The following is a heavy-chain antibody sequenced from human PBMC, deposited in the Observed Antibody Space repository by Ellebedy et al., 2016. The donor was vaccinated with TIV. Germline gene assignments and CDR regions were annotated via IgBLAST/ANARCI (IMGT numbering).Heavy chain of an antibody. V-gene: IGHV2-26*01. CDR1: GFSLSNARMG. J-gene: IGHJ4*02. D-gene: IGHD4-17*01. CDR2: IFSTDEK. CDR3: ARSHSRDGGYLYALDY. Sequence: SGPTLVKPTETLTLTCTVSGFSLSNARMGVSWIRQPPGKALEWLAHIFSTDEKAYSTSLKSRLTISTDTSKSQVVLTMTNMDPVDTATYYCARSHSRDGGYLYALDYWGQGNLVTVSS.